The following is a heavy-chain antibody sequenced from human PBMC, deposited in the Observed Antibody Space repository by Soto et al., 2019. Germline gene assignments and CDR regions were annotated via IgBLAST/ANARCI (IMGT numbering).Heavy chain of an antibody. CDR1: GYTFTSYG. CDR3: ARDRDSSSWYGYYYYVDGMDV. V-gene: IGHV1-18*03. CDR2: IRAYNGNT. D-gene: IGHD6-13*01. J-gene: IGHJ6*02. Sequence: QVQLGQSGAEVKKPGASVKVSCKASGYTFTSYGISWVRQAPGQGLEWMGWIRAYNGNTNYAQKLQGRVTLTTVTSESTGNMELRSLISDDMSVYYCARDRDSSSWYGYYYYVDGMDVWGQGTTVTVSS.